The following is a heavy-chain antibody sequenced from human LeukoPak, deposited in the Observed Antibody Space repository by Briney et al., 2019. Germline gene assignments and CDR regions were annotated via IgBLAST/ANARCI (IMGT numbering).Heavy chain of an antibody. D-gene: IGHD2-15*01. V-gene: IGHV4-59*08. CDR3: ARHTRKGSALDY. Sequence: PSETLSLTCTVSGGSISGYYWTWIRQPPGKGLEWIGYIYYSGSTNYNPSLKSRVTISVDTSKNQFSLKLTSVTAADTAVYYCARHTRKGSALDYWGQGTLVTDSS. CDR1: GGSISGYY. J-gene: IGHJ4*02. CDR2: IYYSGST.